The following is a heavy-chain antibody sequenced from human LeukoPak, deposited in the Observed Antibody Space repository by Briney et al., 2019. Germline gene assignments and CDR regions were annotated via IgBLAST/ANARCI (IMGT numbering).Heavy chain of an antibody. V-gene: IGHV1-18*01. CDR2: ISAYNGNT. D-gene: IGHD2-15*01. Sequence: GASVKVSCKASGYTFTSYGISWVRQAPGQGLEWMGWISAYNGNTNYAQKLQGRVTMTTDTSTSTAYMELSSLRSEDTAVYYCAREINRVAHPGYMDVWGKGTTVTVSS. CDR3: AREINRVAHPGYMDV. J-gene: IGHJ6*03. CDR1: GYTFTSYG.